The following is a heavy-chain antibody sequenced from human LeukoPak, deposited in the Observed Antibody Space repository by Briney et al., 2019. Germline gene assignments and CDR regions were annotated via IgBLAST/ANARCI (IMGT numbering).Heavy chain of an antibody. CDR1: GDSITNSY. D-gene: IGHD4-11*01. CDR2: MYNSGRT. V-gene: IGHV4-59*07. CDR3: ARAEKAVTGILDS. Sequence: PSDTQSLTCTLSGDSITNSYWGWIPHSPGRGLEWIGYMYNSGRTIYNPFLKLRITISTDTPKHQSFLLLKLAAAAGPADHYCARAEKAVTGILDSWGQGTLVTVSS. J-gene: IGHJ4*02.